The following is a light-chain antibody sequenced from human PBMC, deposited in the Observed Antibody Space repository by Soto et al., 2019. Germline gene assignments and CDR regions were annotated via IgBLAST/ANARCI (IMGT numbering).Light chain of an antibody. J-gene: IGLJ2*01. V-gene: IGLV1-40*01. CDR1: NSNVGGGYD. CDR2: ANN. Sequence: QPVLTQPPSVSGAPGQTVTISCTGSNSNVGGGYDVHWYQQLPGSAPKLLIYANNNRPSGVPDRFSGSKSGTSASLAITGLQAEDEGDYYCQSYDPTLNVVFGGGTKLTVL. CDR3: QSYDPTLNVV.